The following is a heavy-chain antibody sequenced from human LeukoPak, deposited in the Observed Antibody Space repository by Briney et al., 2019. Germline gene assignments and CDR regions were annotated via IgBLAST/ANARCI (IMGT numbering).Heavy chain of an antibody. CDR2: ISGSGGST. V-gene: IGHV3-23*01. D-gene: IGHD3-22*01. CDR3: AKDSQYYYDSSGFYAH. J-gene: IGHJ4*02. CDR1: GFTFSSYA. Sequence: GSLRLSCAASGFTFSSYAMSWVRQGPGEGLVWVSAISGSGGSTYYADSVKGRFTISRDNSKHTLYLQMTSLRAEDTAQYYCAKDSQYYYDSSGFYAHWGQGILVTVSS.